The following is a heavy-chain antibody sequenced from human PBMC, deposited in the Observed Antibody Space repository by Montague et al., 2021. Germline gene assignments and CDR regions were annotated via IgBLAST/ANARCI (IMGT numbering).Heavy chain of an antibody. CDR3: ARDPGYCSSADCKGDAFDI. CDR1: GFTFSSYC. CDR2: IKQDGSAK. V-gene: IGHV3-7*05. Sequence: SLRLSCAASGFTFSSYCMTWVRQAPGKGLEWVANIKQDGSAKYYVDSVKGRFTISRDNAKNSLYLQMNSLRAEDTAVYYCARDPGYCSSADCKGDAFDIGGEGTVVTVSS. J-gene: IGHJ3*02. D-gene: IGHD2-2*01.